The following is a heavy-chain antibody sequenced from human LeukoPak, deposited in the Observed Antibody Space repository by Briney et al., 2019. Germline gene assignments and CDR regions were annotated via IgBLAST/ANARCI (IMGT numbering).Heavy chain of an antibody. CDR2: IVVGSGNT. V-gene: IGHV1-58*02. CDR1: GFTFTSSA. D-gene: IGHD1-1*01. Sequence: GTSVKVSCMASGFTFTSSAIQWVRQARGRRLEWIGWIVVGSGNTNYAQKFQERVTITRDMSTSTAYMELSSLRSEDTAVYYCAADPERLNWFDPWGQGTLVTVSS. J-gene: IGHJ5*02. CDR3: AADPERLNWFDP.